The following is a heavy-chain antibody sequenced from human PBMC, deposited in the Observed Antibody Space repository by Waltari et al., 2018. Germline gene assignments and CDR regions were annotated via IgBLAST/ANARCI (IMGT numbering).Heavy chain of an antibody. CDR1: GGSFSGYY. D-gene: IGHD5-18*01. CDR2: INHSGST. J-gene: IGHJ5*02. V-gene: IGHV4-34*01. Sequence: QVQLQQWGAGLLKPSETLSLTCAVSGGSFSGYYWSWIRQPPGKGLEWSGEINHSGSTNYNPSLKSRVTISVDTSKNQFSLKLSSVTAADTAVYYCARGRGKYSPRFDPWGQGTLVTVSS. CDR3: ARGRGKYSPRFDP.